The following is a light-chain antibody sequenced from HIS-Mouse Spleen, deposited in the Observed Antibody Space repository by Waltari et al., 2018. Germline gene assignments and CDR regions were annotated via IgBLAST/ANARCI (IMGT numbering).Light chain of an antibody. Sequence: DIQLTQSPSFLSASVGDRVTITCRASQGISSYLAWYQQKPGKAPNLLIYAASTLQSGVPSRFRGSGSGTEFTLTIRSLQPEDFATYYCQQLNSYTWTFGQGTKVETK. V-gene: IGKV1-9*01. J-gene: IGKJ1*01. CDR1: QGISSY. CDR2: AAS. CDR3: QQLNSYTWT.